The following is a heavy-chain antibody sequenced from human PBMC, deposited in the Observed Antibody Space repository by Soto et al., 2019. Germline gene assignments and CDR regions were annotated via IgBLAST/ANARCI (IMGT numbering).Heavy chain of an antibody. CDR1: GFTVSISY. CDR3: ARRKYCSSTTCFDN. J-gene: IGHJ4*02. Sequence: EVQLVESGGALVQPGGSLRLSCAASGFTVSISYMTWVRQVPGKGLEWVSIIYSDGYTYYAASVKGRFNISRDNSKNTLYLQMSSLRAEDTAMYYCARRKYCSSTTCFDNWGQGTLVTVSS. CDR2: IYSDGYT. D-gene: IGHD2-2*01. V-gene: IGHV3-66*01.